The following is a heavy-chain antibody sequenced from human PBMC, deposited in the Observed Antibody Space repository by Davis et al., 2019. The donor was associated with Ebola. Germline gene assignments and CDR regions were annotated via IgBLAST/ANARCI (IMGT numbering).Heavy chain of an antibody. D-gene: IGHD1-1*01. CDR3: AKVLESRFDY. CDR1: GFTVSSNY. V-gene: IGHV3-23*01. CDR2: ISGSGGST. J-gene: IGHJ4*02. Sequence: PGGSLRLSCAASGFTVSSNYMSWVRQAPGKGLEWVSAISGSGGSTYYADSVKGRFTISRDNSKNTLYLQMNSLRAEDTAVYYCAKVLESRFDYWGQGTLVTVSS.